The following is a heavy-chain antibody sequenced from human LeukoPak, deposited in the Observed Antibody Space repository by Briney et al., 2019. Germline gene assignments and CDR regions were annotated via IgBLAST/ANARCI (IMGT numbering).Heavy chain of an antibody. V-gene: IGHV5-51*01. CDR1: GYSFTYYW. CDR2: MYPGDSNI. Sequence: GESLKISCKASGYSFTYYWIGWVRQMPEKGLEWMGIMYPGDSNIRYSPSFQGQVTISADKSISTAYLQWGSLKASDTGMYYCARMSNIGADGDWFDPWGQGTLVTVSS. D-gene: IGHD6-13*01. J-gene: IGHJ5*02. CDR3: ARMSNIGADGDWFDP.